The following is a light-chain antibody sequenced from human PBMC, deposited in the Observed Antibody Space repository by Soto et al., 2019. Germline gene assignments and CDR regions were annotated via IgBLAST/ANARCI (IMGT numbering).Light chain of an antibody. CDR1: QSLVHSDGNSY. CDR3: MPATQPYT. J-gene: IGKJ2*01. V-gene: IGKV2-24*01. Sequence: DFVMTQTPLSSPVTLGQPAYISCRSSQSLVHSDGNSYLSWLHQRPGQPPRLLIYMISNRFSGVPDRFSGRGAGTDFTLKISRVEPDDVVVYYCMPATQPYTFGQGTKLEIK. CDR2: MIS.